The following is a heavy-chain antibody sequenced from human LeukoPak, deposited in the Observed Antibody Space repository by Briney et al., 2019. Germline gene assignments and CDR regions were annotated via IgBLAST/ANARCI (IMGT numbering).Heavy chain of an antibody. Sequence: PGGTLRLSCAASGFTFSSYGMSWVRQAPGKGLEWVSAISGSGGSTYYADSVKGRFTISRDNSKNTLYLQMNSLRAEDTAVYYCAKDPGIYAPGYYDSSGYSYFDYWGQGTLVTVSS. CDR1: GFTFSSYG. D-gene: IGHD3-22*01. V-gene: IGHV3-23*01. J-gene: IGHJ4*02. CDR2: ISGSGGST. CDR3: AKDPGIYAPGYYDSSGYSYFDY.